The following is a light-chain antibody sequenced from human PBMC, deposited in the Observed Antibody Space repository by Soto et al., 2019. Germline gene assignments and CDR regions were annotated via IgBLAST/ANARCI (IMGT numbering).Light chain of an antibody. Sequence: EIVLTQSPGTLSLSPGERATLSCMASQTITSNYLAWYQQKPGQAPRHLIYAASNRATGIPDRFSGSGSGTEFTLTISGLEPEDFAVYYCQQYDSSLWTFGQGTKVEIK. J-gene: IGKJ1*01. CDR3: QQYDSSLWT. CDR2: AAS. CDR1: QTITSNY. V-gene: IGKV3-20*01.